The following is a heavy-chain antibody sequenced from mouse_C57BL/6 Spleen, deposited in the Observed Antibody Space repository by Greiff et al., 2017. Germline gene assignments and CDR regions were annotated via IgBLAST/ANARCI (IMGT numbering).Heavy chain of an antibody. CDR1: GFTFSDYY. Sequence: EVMLVESEGGLVQPGSSMKLSCTASGFTFSDYYMAWVRQVPEKGLEWVANINYDGSSTYYLDSLKSRFIISRDNAKNILYLQMSSLKSEDTATYYCARDYNYSNYGAMDYWGQGTSVTVSS. CDR2: INYDGSST. D-gene: IGHD2-5*01. J-gene: IGHJ4*01. V-gene: IGHV5-16*01. CDR3: ARDYNYSNYGAMDY.